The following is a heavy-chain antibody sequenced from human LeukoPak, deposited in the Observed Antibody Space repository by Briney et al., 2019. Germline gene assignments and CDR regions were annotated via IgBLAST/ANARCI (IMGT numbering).Heavy chain of an antibody. D-gene: IGHD4-17*01. Sequence: SETLSLTRTVSGDSIGAYYWSWIRQPAGKGLEWIGRIYKSMYSGGSTDYNPSLKSRVTMSVDTSKNQLSLKLSSLTAADTAVYYCVRDPTTETTFFDLWGQGTLVTVSS. J-gene: IGHJ5*01. CDR2: IYKSMYSGGST. CDR3: VRDPTTETTFFDL. V-gene: IGHV4-4*07. CDR1: GDSIGAYY.